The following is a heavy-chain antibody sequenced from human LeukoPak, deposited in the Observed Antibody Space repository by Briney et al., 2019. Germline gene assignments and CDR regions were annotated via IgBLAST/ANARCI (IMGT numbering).Heavy chain of an antibody. D-gene: IGHD2-2*01. V-gene: IGHV3-30*03. CDR3: ASPGRLPAAFYYYYGMDV. J-gene: IGHJ6*02. CDR1: GFTFSSYS. CDR2: ISYDGSNK. Sequence: GGSLRLSCAASGFTFSSYSMNWVRQAPGKGLEWVAVISYDGSNKYYADSVKGRFTISRDNSKNTMYLQMNSLRAEDTAVYYCASPGRLPAAFYYYYGMDVWGQGTTVTVSS.